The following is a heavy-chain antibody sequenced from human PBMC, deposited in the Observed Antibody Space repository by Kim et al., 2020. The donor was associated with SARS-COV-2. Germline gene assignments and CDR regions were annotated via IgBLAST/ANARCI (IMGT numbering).Heavy chain of an antibody. J-gene: IGHJ3*02. CDR1: GFTFSSYG. D-gene: IGHD2-21*02. CDR3: ARGGSDSADAFDI. Sequence: SLRLSCAASGFTFSSYGMQWVLQAPGKGRVGVVLIWYDGSNNFYADSVKGRFTISRDNSKNTLYLQMNSLRAEDTAVYYCARGGSDSADAFDIWGQGT. V-gene: IGHV3-33*01. CDR2: IWYDGSNN.